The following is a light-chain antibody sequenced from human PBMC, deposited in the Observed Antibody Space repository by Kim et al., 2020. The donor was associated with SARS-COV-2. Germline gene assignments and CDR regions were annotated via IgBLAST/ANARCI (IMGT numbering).Light chain of an antibody. CDR2: GAS. CDR3: QQYDNWPYS. Sequence: EIVLTQSPATLSVSPGEGVTLSCRASQSVGINLAWCQHKPGQAPRLLISGASTRATDIPDRFSASGSGTEFTLTISSLQSEDIAIYYCQQYDNWPYSFGQGTNLEI. CDR1: QSVGIN. V-gene: IGKV3-15*01. J-gene: IGKJ2*01.